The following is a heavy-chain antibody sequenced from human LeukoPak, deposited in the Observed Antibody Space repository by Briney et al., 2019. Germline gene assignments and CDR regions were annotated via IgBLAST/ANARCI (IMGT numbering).Heavy chain of an antibody. CDR1: GFTFSSYA. CDR2: ISGSGGFT. Sequence: GGSLRLSCAASGFTFSSYAMSWVRQAPGKGLEWVSAISGSGGFTYYADSVKGRFTVSRDNSKNTLYLQMNSLRAEDTAVYYCASLGGYYYDSSGYGYWGQGTPVTVSS. V-gene: IGHV3-23*01. D-gene: IGHD3-22*01. CDR3: ASLGGYYYDSSGYGY. J-gene: IGHJ4*02.